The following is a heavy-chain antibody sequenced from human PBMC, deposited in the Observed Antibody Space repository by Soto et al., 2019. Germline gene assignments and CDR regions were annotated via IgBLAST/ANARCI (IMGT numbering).Heavy chain of an antibody. J-gene: IGHJ4*02. Sequence: QVQLVESGGGVVQPGTSLRLSCAASGFRFKSFVMHWVRQAPGKGLEWVAFTSYDGNNKDHGDSVKGRFTVSRDNSQNTLHLQMDFLRSEDTARYYCARWGTTGGFDLWGQGTLVSVSS. CDR2: TSYDGNNK. D-gene: IGHD3-16*01. V-gene: IGHV3-30*19. CDR3: ARWGTTGGFDL. CDR1: GFRFKSFV.